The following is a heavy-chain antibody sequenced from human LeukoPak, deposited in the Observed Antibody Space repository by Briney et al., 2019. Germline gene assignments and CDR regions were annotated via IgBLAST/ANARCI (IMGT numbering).Heavy chain of an antibody. CDR1: GDGFTRHT. V-gene: IGHV3-21*05. CDR2: IRSTGDYI. CDR3: AREYDSRARFDS. J-gene: IGHJ4*02. Sequence: GGSLRLSCAGSGDGFTRHTMNWIRRAPGKGLEWISYIRSTGDYIFYADSVKGRFTISRDNARTSVYLQMSSLRVEDTAVYYCAREYDSRARFDSWAQGSLVTVSS. D-gene: IGHD6-13*01.